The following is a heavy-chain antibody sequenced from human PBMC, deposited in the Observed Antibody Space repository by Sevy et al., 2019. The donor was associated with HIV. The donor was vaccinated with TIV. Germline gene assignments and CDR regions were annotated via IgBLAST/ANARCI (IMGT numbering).Heavy chain of an antibody. D-gene: IGHD3-10*01. V-gene: IGHV3-21*01. Sequence: GGSLRLSCAASGFTFSTYTMNWVRQAPGKGLDWVSSISSTSTYVYYADSVKGRFTISRDNAKNSLYLQVNSLRTEDTAVYYCARDSGEGYYAMDVWGQGTTVTFSS. CDR2: ISSTSTYV. CDR3: ARDSGEGYYAMDV. CDR1: GFTFSTYT. J-gene: IGHJ6*02.